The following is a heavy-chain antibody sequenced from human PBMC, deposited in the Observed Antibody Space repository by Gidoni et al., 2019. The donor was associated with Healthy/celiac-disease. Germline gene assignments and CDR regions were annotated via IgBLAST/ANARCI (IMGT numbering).Heavy chain of an antibody. Sequence: EVQLVESGCGLVKPGGSLRLSGASSGFTFSSYSMNWVRQAPGKGLEWVSSISSSSSYIYYADSVKGRFTISRDNAKNSLYLQMNSLRAEDTAVYYCARAGIAVAGIDYWGQGTLVTVSS. D-gene: IGHD6-19*01. CDR2: ISSSSSYI. V-gene: IGHV3-21*01. CDR3: ARAGIAVAGIDY. CDR1: GFTFSSYS. J-gene: IGHJ4*02.